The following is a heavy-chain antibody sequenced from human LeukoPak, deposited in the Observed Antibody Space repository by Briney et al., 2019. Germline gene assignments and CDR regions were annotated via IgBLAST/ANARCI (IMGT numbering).Heavy chain of an antibody. D-gene: IGHD3-9*01. Sequence: PGGSLRLSCAASGFTFSSYSMNWVRQAPGKGLEWVSSISSSSSYIYYADSVKGRFTISRDNAKNSLYLQMNSLRAEDTAVYYCARGLGFDWLSIEGYWGQGTLVTVSS. J-gene: IGHJ4*02. V-gene: IGHV3-21*01. CDR1: GFTFSSYS. CDR2: ISSSSSYI. CDR3: ARGLGFDWLSIEGY.